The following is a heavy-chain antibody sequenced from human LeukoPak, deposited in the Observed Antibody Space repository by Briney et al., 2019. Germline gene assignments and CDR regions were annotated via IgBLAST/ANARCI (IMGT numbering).Heavy chain of an antibody. V-gene: IGHV4-30-2*01. CDR2: IYHSGST. CDR3: ARYCSSTSCSYGMDV. D-gene: IGHD2-2*01. CDR1: GGSISSGGYS. J-gene: IGHJ6*04. Sequence: SQTLSLTCAVSGGSISSGGYSWSWIRQPPGKGREWIGYIYHSGSTYYNPSLKSRVTISVDRSKNQFSLTLSSVTAADTAVYYCARYCSSTSCSYGMDVWGKGTTVTVSS.